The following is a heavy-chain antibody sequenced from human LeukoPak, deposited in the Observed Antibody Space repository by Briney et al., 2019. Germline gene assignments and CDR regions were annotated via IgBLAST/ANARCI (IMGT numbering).Heavy chain of an antibody. CDR1: GGSISSGDYY. Sequence: PSETLSLTCTVSGGSISSGDYYWSWIRQPPGKGLEWIGYIYYSGSTYYNPSLKSRVTISVGTSKNQFSLKLSSVTAADTAVYYCARLIYYDFWSGPGYMNVWGKGTTVTVSS. CDR2: IYYSGST. V-gene: IGHV4-30-4*01. J-gene: IGHJ6*03. CDR3: ARLIYYDFWSGPGYMNV. D-gene: IGHD3-3*01.